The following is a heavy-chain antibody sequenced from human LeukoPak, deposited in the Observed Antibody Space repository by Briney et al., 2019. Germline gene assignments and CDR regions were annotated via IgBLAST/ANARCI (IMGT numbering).Heavy chain of an antibody. J-gene: IGHJ4*02. CDR3: ARVRSGGSCRDY. CDR1: GGTFSSYA. Sequence: SVKVSCKASGGTFSSYAISWVRQAPGQGLGWMGRIIPILGIANYAQKFQGRVTITADKSTSTAHMELSSLRSEDTAVYYCARVRSGGSCRDYWGQGTLVTVSS. V-gene: IGHV1-69*04. D-gene: IGHD2-15*01. CDR2: IIPILGIA.